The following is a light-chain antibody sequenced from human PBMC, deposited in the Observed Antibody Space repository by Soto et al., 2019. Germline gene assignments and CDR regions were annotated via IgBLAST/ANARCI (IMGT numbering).Light chain of an antibody. Sequence: DIHMTQSPSSLSASVGDRVTITCRASQSIRTYLNWYQQKPGKAPKLLMYAASSLQSGVPSRFSGSGSGTDFTRTISSLQPEDFATYYCQQSSSPPRTFGQGTKVEIK. CDR1: QSIRTY. J-gene: IGKJ1*01. CDR3: QQSSSPPRT. CDR2: AAS. V-gene: IGKV1-39*01.